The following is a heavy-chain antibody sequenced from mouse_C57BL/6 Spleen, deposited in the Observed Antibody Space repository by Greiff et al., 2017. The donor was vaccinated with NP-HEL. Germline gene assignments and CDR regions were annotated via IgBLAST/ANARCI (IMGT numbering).Heavy chain of an antibody. D-gene: IGHD1-1*01. CDR3: ARVDYYGSSLDY. Sequence: QVHVKQSGAELARPGASVKLSCKASGYTFTSYGISWVKQRTGQGLEWIGEIYPRSGNTYYNEKFKGKATLTADKSSSTAYMELRSLTSEDSAVYFCARVDYYGSSLDYWGQGTTLTVSS. J-gene: IGHJ2*01. CDR1: GYTFTSYG. CDR2: IYPRSGNT. V-gene: IGHV1-81*01.